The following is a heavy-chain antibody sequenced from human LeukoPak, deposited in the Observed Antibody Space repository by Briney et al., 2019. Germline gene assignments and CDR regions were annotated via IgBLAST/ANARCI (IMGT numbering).Heavy chain of an antibody. Sequence: SETLSLTCTVSGGSISSYYWSWIRQPPGKGLEWIGYIYYSGSTNYNPSLKSRVTISVDTSKNQFSLKLSSVTAADTAVYYCARVPEDDYYDSSGYSDYWGQRTLVTVFS. CDR3: ARVPEDDYYDSSGYSDY. J-gene: IGHJ4*02. CDR2: IYYSGST. V-gene: IGHV4-59*01. CDR1: GGSISSYY. D-gene: IGHD3-22*01.